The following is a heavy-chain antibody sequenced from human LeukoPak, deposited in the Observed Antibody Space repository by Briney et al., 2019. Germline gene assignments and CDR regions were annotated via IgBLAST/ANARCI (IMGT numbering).Heavy chain of an antibody. CDR3: TTAPRGYCSGGSCSYAFDI. J-gene: IGHJ3*02. V-gene: IGHV3-53*01. Sequence: GGSLRLSCAASGFTVSNNYMTWIRQAPGKGLEWVSVIYSGGTTYYADSVKGRFTISRDNSKNTLFLQMNSLRAEDTAVYYCTTAPRGYCSGGSCSYAFDIWGQGTMVTVSS. CDR2: IYSGGTT. CDR1: GFTVSNNY. D-gene: IGHD2-15*01.